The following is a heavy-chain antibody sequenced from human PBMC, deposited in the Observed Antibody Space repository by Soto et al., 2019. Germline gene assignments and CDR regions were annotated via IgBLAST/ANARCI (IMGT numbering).Heavy chain of an antibody. CDR3: ARLGGPTVTTPRYYYYYYMDV. CDR2: IYYSGST. V-gene: IGHV4-39*01. J-gene: IGHJ6*03. Sequence: SETLSLTCTVSGGSISSSSYYWGWIRQPPGKGLEWIGSIYYSGSTYYNPSLKSRVTISVDTSKNQFSLKLSSVTAADTAVYYCARLGGPTVTTPRYYYYYYMDVWGKGTTVTVSS. CDR1: GGSISSSSYY. D-gene: IGHD4-4*01.